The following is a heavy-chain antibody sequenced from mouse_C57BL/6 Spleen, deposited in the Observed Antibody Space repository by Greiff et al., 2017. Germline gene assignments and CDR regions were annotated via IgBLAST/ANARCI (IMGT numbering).Heavy chain of an antibody. Sequence: QVQLQRPGAELVRPGTSVKLSCKASGYTFTSYWMHWVKQRPGQGLEWIGVIDPSDSYTNYNQKFKGKATLTVDTSSSTAYMQLSSLTSEDSAVYYCARATPSCFAYWGQGTLVTVSA. CDR3: ARATPSCFAY. V-gene: IGHV1-59*01. CDR2: IDPSDSYT. J-gene: IGHJ3*01. D-gene: IGHD1-1*01. CDR1: GYTFTSYW.